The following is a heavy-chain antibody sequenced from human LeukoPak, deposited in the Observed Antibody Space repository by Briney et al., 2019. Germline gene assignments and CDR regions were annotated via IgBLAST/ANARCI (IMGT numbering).Heavy chain of an antibody. V-gene: IGHV1-8*01. CDR1: GYTFASYD. D-gene: IGHD6-19*01. CDR2: MNPNSGNT. J-gene: IGHJ4*02. Sequence: ASVKVSCKASGYTFASYDINWVRQATGQGLGWMGWMNPNSGNTGYAQKFQGRVTMTRDTSITTAYMELSSLRSEDTAIYYCVRGPHASGWPQEYYWGQGTLVAVSS. CDR3: VRGPHASGWPQEYY.